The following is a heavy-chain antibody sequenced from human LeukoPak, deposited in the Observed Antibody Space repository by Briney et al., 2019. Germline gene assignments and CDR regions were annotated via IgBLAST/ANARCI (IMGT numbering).Heavy chain of an antibody. J-gene: IGHJ4*02. CDR1: GFTFSSCS. D-gene: IGHD2-2*01. V-gene: IGHV3-21*01. CDR3: AREPPNCSSTSCYGYYFDY. Sequence: PGGSLRLSCAASGFTFSSCSMNWVRQAPGKGLEWISSISSSNSYMYYADSVKGRFTISRDNAKNSLYLQMNSLRAEDTAVYYCAREPPNCSSTSCYGYYFDYWGQGTLVTVSS. CDR2: ISSSNSYM.